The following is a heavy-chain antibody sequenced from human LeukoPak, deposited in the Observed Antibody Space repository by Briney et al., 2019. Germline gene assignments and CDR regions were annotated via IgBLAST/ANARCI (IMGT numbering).Heavy chain of an antibody. CDR3: ARDRNNHFDY. CDR2: IWYDGSNK. D-gene: IGHD1-20*01. V-gene: IGHV3-33*01. Sequence: PXKGLEWVAVIWYDGSNKHYADSVKGRFTISRDNSKNTLYLQMNSLRAEDTAVYYCARDRNNHFDYWGQGTLVTVSS. J-gene: IGHJ4*02.